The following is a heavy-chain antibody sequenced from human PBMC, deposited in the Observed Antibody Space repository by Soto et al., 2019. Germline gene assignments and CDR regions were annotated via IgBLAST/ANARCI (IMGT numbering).Heavy chain of an antibody. CDR1: GGSLNNYY. CDR3: ARTPLTHSYAQFDS. Sequence: QVQLQESGPRLVKPSETLSLTCTVSGGSLNNYYWSWIRQPAGKGLVWMGRIYTVGSTNYNPSLKSRVTLSIDTSKNQFSLRLTSVTAADTAVYYCARTPLTHSYAQFDSWGQGSLVTVSS. V-gene: IGHV4-4*07. J-gene: IGHJ4*02. D-gene: IGHD3-16*01. CDR2: IYTVGST.